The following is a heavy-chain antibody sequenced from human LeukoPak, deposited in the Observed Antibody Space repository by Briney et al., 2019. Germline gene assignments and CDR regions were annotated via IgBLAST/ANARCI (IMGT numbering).Heavy chain of an antibody. V-gene: IGHV4-39*01. D-gene: IGHD4-23*01. J-gene: IGHJ4*02. CDR3: ARTPDYGGETFFDY. CDR2: IYYSGST. Sequence: PSETLSLTCTVSGGAITTSNYYWGWIRQPPGKGLEWIGSIYYSGSTYYNPSLKSRVTISVDTSKNQFSLKLSSVTAADTAVYYCARTPDYGGETFFDYWGQGTLVTVSS. CDR1: GGAITTSNYY.